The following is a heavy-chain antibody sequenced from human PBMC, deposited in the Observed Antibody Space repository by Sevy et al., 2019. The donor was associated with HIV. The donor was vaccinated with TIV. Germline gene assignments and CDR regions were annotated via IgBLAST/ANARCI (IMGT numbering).Heavy chain of an antibody. J-gene: IGHJ6*02. D-gene: IGHD2-2*01. V-gene: IGHV3-49*03. CDR1: GFTFGDYA. Sequence: GESLKISCTASGFTFGDYAMSWFRQAPGKGLEWVGFIRSKAYGGTTEYAASVKGRFTISRDDSKSIAYLQMNSLKTEDTAVYYCTRDGEVIVVVPAAINYYYYGMDVWGQGTTVTVSS. CDR3: TRDGEVIVVVPAAINYYYYGMDV. CDR2: IRSKAYGGTT.